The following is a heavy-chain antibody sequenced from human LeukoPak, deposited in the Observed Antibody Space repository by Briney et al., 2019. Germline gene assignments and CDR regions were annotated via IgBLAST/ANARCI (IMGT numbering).Heavy chain of an antibody. CDR1: GYSFTSYW. CDR3: ARHPRTYSSSGCYFDY. V-gene: IGHV5-51*01. J-gene: IGHJ4*02. CDR2: IYPGDSDT. D-gene: IGHD6-6*01. Sequence: GESLKISCKGSGYSFTSYWIGWVRQMPGKGLEWMGIIYPGDSDTRYSPSFQGQVTISADKSISTAYLQWSSLKASDTAMYYCARHPRTYSSSGCYFDYWGQGTLVTVSS.